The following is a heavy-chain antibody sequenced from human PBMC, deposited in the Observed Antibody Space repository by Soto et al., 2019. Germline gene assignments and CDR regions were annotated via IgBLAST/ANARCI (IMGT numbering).Heavy chain of an antibody. Sequence: PGGSLRLSCAASGFTFSSYWMSWVRQAPGKGLEWVANIKQDGSEKYYVDSVKGRFTISRDNAKNSLYLQMNSLRAEDTAVYYCARGLLRPYYGGNGPDAFDIWGQGTMVTVSS. CDR3: ARGLLRPYYGGNGPDAFDI. CDR2: IKQDGSEK. J-gene: IGHJ3*02. D-gene: IGHD4-17*01. CDR1: GFTFSSYW. V-gene: IGHV3-7*01.